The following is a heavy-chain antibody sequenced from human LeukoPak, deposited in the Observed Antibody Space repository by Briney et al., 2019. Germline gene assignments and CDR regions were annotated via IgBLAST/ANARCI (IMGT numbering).Heavy chain of an antibody. CDR3: ARGPRVVVVPAAIRRWFDP. CDR2: IKQDGSEK. D-gene: IGHD2-2*01. V-gene: IGHV3-7*01. CDR1: GFTFSSYW. Sequence: PGGSLRLSCAASGFTFSSYWMSWVRQAPGKGLEWVANIKQDGSEKYYVDSVKGRFTISRDNAKNSLYLQMNSLRAEDTAVYYCARGPRVVVVPAAIRRWFDPWGQGTLVTVSS. J-gene: IGHJ5*02.